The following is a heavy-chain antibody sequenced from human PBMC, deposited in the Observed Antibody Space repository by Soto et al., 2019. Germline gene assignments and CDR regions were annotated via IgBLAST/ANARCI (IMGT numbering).Heavy chain of an antibody. CDR1: GYTFTSYG. D-gene: IGHD3-22*01. CDR2: ISAYNGNT. Sequence: ASVKASCKASGYTFTSYGISWVRQAPGQGLEWMGWISAYNGNTNYAQKLQGRVTMTTDTSTSTAYMELRSLRSDDTAVYYCARVADYYDGSGYYGPDYWGQGTLVTVSS. V-gene: IGHV1-18*01. J-gene: IGHJ4*02. CDR3: ARVADYYDGSGYYGPDY.